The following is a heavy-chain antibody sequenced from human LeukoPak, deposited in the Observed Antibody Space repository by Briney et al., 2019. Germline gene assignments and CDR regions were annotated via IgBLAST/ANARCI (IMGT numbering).Heavy chain of an antibody. Sequence: GGSLRLSCAASGFTFSIYSMNWVRQAPGKGLEWVSSISSSSSYIYYADSVKGRFTISRDNAKNSLYPQMNSLRAEDTAVYYCARETYCGGDCYVQYYFDYWGQGTLVTVSS. J-gene: IGHJ4*02. D-gene: IGHD2-21*02. CDR1: GFTFSIYS. V-gene: IGHV3-21*01. CDR2: ISSSSSYI. CDR3: ARETYCGGDCYVQYYFDY.